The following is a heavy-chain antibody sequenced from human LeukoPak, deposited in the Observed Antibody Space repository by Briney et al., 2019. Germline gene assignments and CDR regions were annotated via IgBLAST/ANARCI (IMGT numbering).Heavy chain of an antibody. CDR2: IYYTGSS. J-gene: IGHJ5*02. CDR1: GDSISTTNYY. CDR3: ARDRGSGWYDWFDP. V-gene: IGHV4-39*07. D-gene: IGHD6-19*01. Sequence: SETLSLTCTVSGDSISTTNYYWAWIRQPPGKGLEWIGTIYYTGSSYYNPSLKSRVAISVDTSKNQFSLKLNSVTAADTAVYYCARDRGSGWYDWFDPWGQGTLVIVSS.